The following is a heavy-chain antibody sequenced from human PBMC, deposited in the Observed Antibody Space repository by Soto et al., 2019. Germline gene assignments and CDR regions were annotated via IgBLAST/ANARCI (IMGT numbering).Heavy chain of an antibody. V-gene: IGHV3-23*01. CDR1: GFTFSSFA. D-gene: IGHD2-21*02. CDR3: AKGTGVTAGDMAY. J-gene: IGHJ4*02. Sequence: EVQLLESGGGLVQPGGSLRLSCAASGFTFSSFAMTWVRQAPGKGLEWVSSLTGSGDSTYYADSVKGRFTISRDNSKNTRYLQMNRLRADDAALYYCAKGTGVTAGDMAYWGQGTLVNVSS. CDR2: LTGSGDST.